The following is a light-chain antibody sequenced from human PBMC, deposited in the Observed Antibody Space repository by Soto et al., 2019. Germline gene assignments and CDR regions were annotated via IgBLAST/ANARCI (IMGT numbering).Light chain of an antibody. CDR1: QSVSSA. V-gene: IGKV3-15*01. CDR3: QQYGSSGT. CDR2: DAS. J-gene: IGKJ1*01. Sequence: ETMMTPSPATLSVSQGERATLSCRASQSVSSALAWYQQKPGLPPRLLIYDASTRATGIPARFSGSGSGTDFTLTISSLQSQEFAVYYCQQYGSSGTFGQGTKVDIK.